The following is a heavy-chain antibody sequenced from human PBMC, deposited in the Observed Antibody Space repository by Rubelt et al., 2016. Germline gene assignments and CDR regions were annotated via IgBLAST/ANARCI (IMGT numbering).Heavy chain of an antibody. CDR3: VRHCSTTNCFPY. V-gene: IGHV3-7*03. CDR1: GFTFSSYG. CDR2: IKQDGSGK. J-gene: IGHJ4*02. D-gene: IGHD2-2*01. Sequence: GGGLVKPGGSLRLSCAASGFTFSSYGMHWVRQAPGKGLEWVANIKQDGSGKYYVDSVKGRFTISRDNARNSLYLQMNSLRAEDTALYYCVRHCSTTNCFPYWGRGTLVTVSS.